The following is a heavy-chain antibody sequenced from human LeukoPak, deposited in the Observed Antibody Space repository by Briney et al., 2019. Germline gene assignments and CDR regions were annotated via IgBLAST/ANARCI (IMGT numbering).Heavy chain of an antibody. Sequence: GASVKVSCKVSGSSLTEVSMYWVRQAPGKGLEWMGGFDPEEAKTFYAQNFQGRVTMTADTPTDTAYMQLSSLRSDDTAVYYCATDGGYQVPKILRYWGQGALITVSS. V-gene: IGHV1-24*01. CDR3: ATDGGYQVPKILRY. CDR2: FDPEEAKT. D-gene: IGHD2-2*01. J-gene: IGHJ4*02. CDR1: GSSLTEVS.